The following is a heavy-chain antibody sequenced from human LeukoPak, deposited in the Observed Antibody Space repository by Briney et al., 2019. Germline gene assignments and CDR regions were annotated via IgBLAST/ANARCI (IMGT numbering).Heavy chain of an antibody. CDR2: IYYSGST. CDR1: GDSISRSTYY. CDR3: AREGGCSGGSCYSTDWLDP. J-gene: IGHJ5*02. Sequence: SETLSLTCTVSGDSISRSTYYWGWIRQPPGKGLEWIGSIYYSGSTYYNPSLKSRVTISVGTSKNQFSLKLSSVPAADTAVYYCAREGGCSGGSCYSTDWLDPWGQGTLVTVSS. D-gene: IGHD2-15*01. V-gene: IGHV4-39*07.